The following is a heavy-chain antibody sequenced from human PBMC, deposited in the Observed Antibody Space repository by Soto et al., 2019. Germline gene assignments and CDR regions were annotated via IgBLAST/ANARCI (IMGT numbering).Heavy chain of an antibody. J-gene: IGHJ5*02. CDR2: IYWDDDK. CDR1: GFSLTRGVG. V-gene: IGHV2-5*02. CDR3: AHKPLTTTVAFDP. D-gene: IGHD4-17*01. Sequence: QITLKESGPALVKPTQTLTLTCTFSGFSLTRGVGVAWIRQPPGTALEWLALIYWDDDKRYSSSLKSTLTITKHNAKNQVVLILTNMDPVVTATYCCAHKPLTTTVAFDPWGQGTLVTVSS.